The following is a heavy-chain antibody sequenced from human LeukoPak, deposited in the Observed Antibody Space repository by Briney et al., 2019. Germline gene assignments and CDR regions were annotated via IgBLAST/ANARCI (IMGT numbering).Heavy chain of an antibody. CDR2: ISSSSSTI. J-gene: IGHJ5*02. CDR1: GFTFSSYS. D-gene: IGHD1-1*01. CDR3: ARDSVRSVLSS. Sequence: GGSLRLSCAASGFTFSSYSMNWVRQAPGKGLEWVSYISSSSSTIYYADSVKGRFTISRDNAKNSLYLQMNSLGDEDTAVYYCARDSVRSVLSSWGLGTLVTVSS. V-gene: IGHV3-48*02.